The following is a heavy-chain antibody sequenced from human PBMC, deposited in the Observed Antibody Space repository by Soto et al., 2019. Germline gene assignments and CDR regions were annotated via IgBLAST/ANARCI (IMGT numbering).Heavy chain of an antibody. Sequence: PGGSLRLSCEASGFSFSTYGMHWVRQAPGKGLEWVSSIGRRSDIYYADSVKGRFTISRDNAKNSVSLQMNSLRDEDTAVYYCAREETAWPLAYGLDVWGQGTTVTVSS. CDR3: AREETAWPLAYGLDV. D-gene: IGHD2-21*02. J-gene: IGHJ6*02. CDR2: IGRRSDI. CDR1: GFSFSTYG. V-gene: IGHV3-21*01.